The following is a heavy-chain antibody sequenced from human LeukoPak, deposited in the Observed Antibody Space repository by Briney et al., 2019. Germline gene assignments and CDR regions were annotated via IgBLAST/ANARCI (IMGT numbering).Heavy chain of an antibody. CDR2: IYYSGST. D-gene: IGHD5-18*01. CDR3: ARQFVDTAMGYMDV. CDR1: GGSISSSSYY. J-gene: IGHJ6*03. Sequence: SETLSLTCTVSGGSISSSSYYWGWIRQPPGKGLEWIGSIYYSGSTYYNPSLKSRVTISVDTSKNQFSLKLSSVTAADTAVYYCARQFVDTAMGYMDVWGKGTRVTVSS. V-gene: IGHV4-39*07.